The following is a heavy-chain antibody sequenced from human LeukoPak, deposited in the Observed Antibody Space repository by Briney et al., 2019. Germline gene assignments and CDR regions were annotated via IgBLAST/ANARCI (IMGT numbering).Heavy chain of an antibody. V-gene: IGHV4-38-2*02. CDR3: VRDLRSDYNSWIDD. J-gene: IGHJ4*02. CDR1: GYSISSGYY. Sequence: SETLSLTCTVSGYSISSGYYWGWIRQPPGKGLEWIGSIYHSGNSYYNPSLKSRVTISVDTSKNQFSLKLSSVTAADTAVYYCVRDLRSDYNSWIDDWGQGTPVTVSS. CDR2: IYHSGNS. D-gene: IGHD3-22*01.